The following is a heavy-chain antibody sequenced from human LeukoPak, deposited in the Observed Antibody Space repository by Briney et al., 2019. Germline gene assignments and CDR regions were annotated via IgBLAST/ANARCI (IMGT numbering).Heavy chain of an antibody. CDR2: ISSSGSTI. V-gene: IGHV3-11*01. Sequence: PGGSLRLSCAASGFTFSDYYMSWIRQAPGKGLEWVSYISSSGSTIYYADSVKGRFTISRDNAKNSLYLQMNSLRAEDTAVYYCARAERYSSSPGAFDIWGQGTMVTVSS. D-gene: IGHD6-6*01. J-gene: IGHJ3*02. CDR3: ARAERYSSSPGAFDI. CDR1: GFTFSDYY.